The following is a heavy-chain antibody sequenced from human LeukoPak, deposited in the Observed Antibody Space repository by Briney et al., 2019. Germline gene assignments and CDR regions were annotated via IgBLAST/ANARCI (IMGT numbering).Heavy chain of an antibody. V-gene: IGHV3-23*01. J-gene: IGHJ4*02. CDR3: ARLLLAAGTRYFDY. Sequence: GGSLRLSCAASGFTFSNYAMNWVRQASRKGLEWVSAVSGSGGSTSYADSEKGRFTISRDNSKNTLYLQVNSLGAEDTAVYYCARLLLAAGTRYFDYWGQGTLVTVSS. CDR2: VSGSGGST. D-gene: IGHD6-13*01. CDR1: GFTFSNYA.